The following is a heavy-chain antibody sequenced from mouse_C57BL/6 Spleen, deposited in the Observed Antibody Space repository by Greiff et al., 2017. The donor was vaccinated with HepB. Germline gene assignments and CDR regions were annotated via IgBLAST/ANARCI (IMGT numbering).Heavy chain of an antibody. CDR1: GYTFTSYW. J-gene: IGHJ2*01. D-gene: IGHD3-1*01. CDR2: IDPSDSET. Sequence: QVQLQQPGAELVRPGSSVKLSCKASGYTFTSYWMHWVKQRPIQGLEWIGNIDPSDSETHYNQKFKDKATLTVDKSSSTAYMQLSSLTSEDSAVYYCARSGGLSNHYFDYWGQGTTLTVSS. V-gene: IGHV1-52*01. CDR3: ARSGGLSNHYFDY.